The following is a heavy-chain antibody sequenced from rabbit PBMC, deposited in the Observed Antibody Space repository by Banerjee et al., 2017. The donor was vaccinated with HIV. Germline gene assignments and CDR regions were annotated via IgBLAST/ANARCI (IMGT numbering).Heavy chain of an antibody. CDR1: GFSFSSNYY. V-gene: IGHV1S40*01. D-gene: IGHD8-1*01. CDR2: TYIGSGST. J-gene: IGHJ4*01. CDR3: ARRDYGSSTYYDL. Sequence: QSLEESGGDLVKPGASLTLTCTASGFSFSSNYYMCWVRQAPGKGLEWIGCTYIGSGSTYYASWAKGRFTITKTSSTTVTLQMTSLTAADTATYFCARRDYGSSTYYDLWGPGTLVTVS.